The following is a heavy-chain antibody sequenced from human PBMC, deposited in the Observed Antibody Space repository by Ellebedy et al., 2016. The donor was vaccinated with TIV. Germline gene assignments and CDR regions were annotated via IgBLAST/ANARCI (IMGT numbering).Heavy chain of an antibody. CDR1: GFTFSGYW. Sequence: GESLKISCAASGFTFSGYWMHWVRQAPGKGLVWVSRINSDGSSTSIADSVKGRFTVSRDNAKNTLYLQMNSLRAEDTDVYYCALFYYDTSGYTDSFGYWGQGTLVTVSS. CDR2: INSDGSST. D-gene: IGHD3-22*01. J-gene: IGHJ4*02. CDR3: ALFYYDTSGYTDSFGY. V-gene: IGHV3-74*01.